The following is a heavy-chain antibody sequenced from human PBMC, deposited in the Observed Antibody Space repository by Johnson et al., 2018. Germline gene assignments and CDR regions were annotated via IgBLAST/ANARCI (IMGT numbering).Heavy chain of an antibody. Sequence: VQLVESGGLVVQPGGSLRLSCVTSGFTFGEYALHWVRQAPGKGLEWGSLVSWDGRTTSYGVSVQGRFTISRDNSKKPLYLPMNGLKTEDTALYYCARWDFPKSDFFYNYYYMGVWGKGTTVTVSS. J-gene: IGHJ6*03. D-gene: IGHD1-26*01. CDR3: ARWDFPKSDFFYNYYYMGV. V-gene: IGHV3-43*01. CDR2: VSWDGRTT. CDR1: GFTFGEYA.